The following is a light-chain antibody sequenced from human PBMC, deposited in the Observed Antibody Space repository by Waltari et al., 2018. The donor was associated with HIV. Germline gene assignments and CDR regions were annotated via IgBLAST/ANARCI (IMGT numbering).Light chain of an antibody. Sequence: DIQMTQSPSSLSASVGDRVTITCRASQNINIYLNWYQQKPGRAPKLLLYSSFTLQSGVPSRFTGRGSGTDFTLTINSLQSEDSATYYCQQTKTFPLDFGQGTKLEI. CDR1: QNINIY. CDR2: SSF. V-gene: IGKV1-39*01. J-gene: IGKJ2*01. CDR3: QQTKTFPLD.